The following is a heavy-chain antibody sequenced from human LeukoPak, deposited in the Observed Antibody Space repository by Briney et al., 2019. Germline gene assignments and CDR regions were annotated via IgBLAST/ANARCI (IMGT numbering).Heavy chain of an antibody. CDR2: ISYDGGNE. J-gene: IGHJ4*02. Sequence: GGSLRLSCAAPGFTLSSYDMHWVRQAPGKGLEWVAVISYDGGNEYYADSVKGRFTISRDNSKNTLYLQMNSLRAEDTAVYYCAKEFSSHFDYWGQGTLVTVSS. D-gene: IGHD2-2*01. CDR3: AKEFSSHFDY. V-gene: IGHV3-30*18. CDR1: GFTLSSYD.